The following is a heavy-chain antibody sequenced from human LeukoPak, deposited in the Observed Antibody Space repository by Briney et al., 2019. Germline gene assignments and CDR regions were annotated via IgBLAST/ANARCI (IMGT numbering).Heavy chain of an antibody. CDR3: AKDRSIAAPPCDY. CDR2: ISSNGGST. V-gene: IGHV3-64*01. Sequence: PGGSLRLSCAASGFTFSSYSMNWVRQAPGKGLEYVSAISSNGGSTYYANSVKGRFTISRDNSKNTLYLQMNSLRAEDTAVYYCAKDRSIAAPPCDYWGQGTLVTVSS. J-gene: IGHJ4*02. D-gene: IGHD6-6*01. CDR1: GFTFSSYS.